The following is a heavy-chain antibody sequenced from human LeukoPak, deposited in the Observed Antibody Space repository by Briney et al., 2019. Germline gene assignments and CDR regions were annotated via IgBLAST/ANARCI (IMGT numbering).Heavy chain of an antibody. CDR2: ISGSGGST. D-gene: IGHD1-7*01. CDR3: AKGETGTTPFDY. CDR1: GFTFSSHA. Sequence: PGGSLRLSCAASGFTFSSHAMSWVRQAPGKGLEWVSAISGSGGSTNYADSVKGRFTISRDNSKNTLYLQMNSLRAEDTAVYYCAKGETGTTPFDYWGQGTLVTVSS. J-gene: IGHJ4*02. V-gene: IGHV3-23*01.